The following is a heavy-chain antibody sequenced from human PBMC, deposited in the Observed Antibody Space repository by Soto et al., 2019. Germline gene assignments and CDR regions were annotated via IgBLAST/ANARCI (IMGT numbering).Heavy chain of an antibody. J-gene: IGHJ3*02. V-gene: IGHV3-11*01. CDR1: GFTFSDYY. D-gene: IGHD3-22*01. Sequence: GGSLRLSCAASGFTFSDYYMSWIRQAPGKGLEWVSYISSSGSTIYYADSVKGRFTISRDNAKNSLYLQMNSLRAEDTAVYYCARGVSSGSAHDAFDIWGQGTMVTVSS. CDR3: ARGVSSGSAHDAFDI. CDR2: ISSSGSTI.